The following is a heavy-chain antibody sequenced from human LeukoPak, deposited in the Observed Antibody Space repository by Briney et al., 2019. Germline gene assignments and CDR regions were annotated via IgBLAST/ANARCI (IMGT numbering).Heavy chain of an antibody. Sequence: SETLSLTCTVSGGSVSSASFYWSWIRQPAGKGLEWIGRIYTSGSTNYNPSLKSRVTMTVDKSKNQFSLKLSSVTAADTAVYYCARDYLVVMVTYYYYGRDVWGQGTTDTVPS. CDR1: GGSVSSASFY. CDR2: IYTSGST. D-gene: IGHD2-15*01. CDR3: ARDYLVVMVTYYYYGRDV. V-gene: IGHV4-61*02. J-gene: IGHJ6*02.